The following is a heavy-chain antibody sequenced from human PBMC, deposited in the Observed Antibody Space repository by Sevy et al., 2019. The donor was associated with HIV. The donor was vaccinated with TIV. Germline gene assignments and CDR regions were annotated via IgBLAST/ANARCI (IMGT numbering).Heavy chain of an antibody. D-gene: IGHD3-22*01. V-gene: IGHV5-51*01. CDR2: SYPEDSET. Sequence: GESLKISCQGSGYSFTSHWIGWVRHMPGKGLEWMGISYPEDSETRYSPSFQGQVTFSADKSISTAYLQWSSLKASDTAMYYCATSRSGYFGSSGYYIYWGQGTLVTVSS. J-gene: IGHJ4*02. CDR1: GYSFTSHW. CDR3: ATSRSGYFGSSGYYIY.